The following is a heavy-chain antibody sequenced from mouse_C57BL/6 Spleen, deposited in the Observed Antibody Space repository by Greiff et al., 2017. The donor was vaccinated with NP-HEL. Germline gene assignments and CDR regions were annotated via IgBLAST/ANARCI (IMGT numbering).Heavy chain of an antibody. CDR1: GYTFTSYW. CDR3: ARYYYGSSGYCDV. CDR2: IHPNSGST. J-gene: IGHJ1*03. D-gene: IGHD1-1*01. V-gene: IGHV1-64*01. Sequence: VQLQQSGAELVKPGASVKLSCKASGYTFTSYWMHWVKQRPGQGLEWIGMIHPNSGSTNYNEKFKSKATLTVDKSSSTAYMQLSSLTSEDSAVYYCARYYYGSSGYCDVWGKGTTVTVSS.